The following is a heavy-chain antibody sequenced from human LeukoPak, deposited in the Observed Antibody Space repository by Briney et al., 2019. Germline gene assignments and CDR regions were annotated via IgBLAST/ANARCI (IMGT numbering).Heavy chain of an antibody. V-gene: IGHV1-2*02. CDR2: INPNSGGT. Sequence: ASVKVSCKASGYTFTGYYMHWVRQAPGQGLEWMGWINPNSGGTNYAQKFQGRVTMTRDTSISTAYMELSRLRSDDTAVYYCASLGYCSSTSCNPGDYYYYYYMDVWGKGTTVTVSS. CDR3: ASLGYCSSTSCNPGDYYYYYYMDV. J-gene: IGHJ6*03. D-gene: IGHD2-2*01. CDR1: GYTFTGYY.